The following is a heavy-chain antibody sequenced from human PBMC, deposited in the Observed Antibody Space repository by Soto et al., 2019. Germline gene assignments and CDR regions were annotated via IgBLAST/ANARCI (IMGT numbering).Heavy chain of an antibody. CDR1: GFTFSSYS. CDR3: ARGAFERGVIRLPFDY. Sequence: EVQLVESGGGLVQPGGSLRLSCAASGFTFSSYSMNWVRQAPGKGLEWVSYISSSSSTIYYADSVKGRFTISRDNAKNSLYLQMNSLRADDTAVYYCARGAFERGVIRLPFDYWGQGTLVTVSS. J-gene: IGHJ4*02. V-gene: IGHV3-48*01. CDR2: ISSSSSTI. D-gene: IGHD3-10*01.